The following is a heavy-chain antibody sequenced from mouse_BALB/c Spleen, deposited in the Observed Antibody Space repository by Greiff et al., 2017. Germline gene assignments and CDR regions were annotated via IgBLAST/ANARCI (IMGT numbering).Heavy chain of an antibody. CDR2: ISSGGGST. J-gene: IGHJ4*01. Sequence: EVMLVESGGGLVKPGGSLKLSCAASGFAFSSYDMSWVRQTPEKRLEWVAYISSGGGSTYYPDTVKGRFTISRDNAKNTLYLQMSSLKSEDTAMYYCARQGLRGGAMDYWGQGTSVTVSS. CDR3: ARQGLRGGAMDY. D-gene: IGHD1-1*01. CDR1: GFAFSSYD. V-gene: IGHV5-12-1*01.